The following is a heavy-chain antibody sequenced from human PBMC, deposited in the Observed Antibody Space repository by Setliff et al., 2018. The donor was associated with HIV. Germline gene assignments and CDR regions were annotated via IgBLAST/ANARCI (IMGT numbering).Heavy chain of an antibody. CDR3: ARGPSLTTVTTRGDYMDV. CDR1: GFTFSSYW. Sequence: ASVKVSCAASGFTFSSYWMHWVRQVPGKGLVWVSRIKTDGTSTTYADSVKGRFTISRDDAKNTLYLQMNSLGGEDTAVYYCARGPSLTTVTTRGDYMDVWGKGTTVTVSS. D-gene: IGHD4-17*01. J-gene: IGHJ6*03. V-gene: IGHV3-74*01. CDR2: IKTDGTST.